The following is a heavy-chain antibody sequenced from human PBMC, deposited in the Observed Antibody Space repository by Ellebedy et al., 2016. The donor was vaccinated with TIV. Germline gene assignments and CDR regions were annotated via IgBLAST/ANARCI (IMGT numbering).Heavy chain of an antibody. CDR1: GGSISSGGYY. D-gene: IGHD3-10*01. J-gene: IGHJ6*02. V-gene: IGHV4-31*03. Sequence: MPSETLSLTCTVSGGSISSGGYYWSWIRQHPGKGLEWIGYIYYSGSTYYNPSLKSRVNILVDTSKNQFSLKLSFVTAAETAVYYWARVGTMVRGVIALGMDVWGQGTTVTVSS. CDR2: IYYSGST. CDR3: ARVGTMVRGVIALGMDV.